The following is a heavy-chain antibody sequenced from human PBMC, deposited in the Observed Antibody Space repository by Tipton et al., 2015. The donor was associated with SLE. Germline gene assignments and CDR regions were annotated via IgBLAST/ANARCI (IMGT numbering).Heavy chain of an antibody. D-gene: IGHD1-14*01. CDR1: GESLRHYY. J-gene: IGHJ5*02. V-gene: IGHV4-34*01. CDR3: ARTYNDFGTTWFDP. Sequence: TLSLTCAVYGESLRHYYWTWIRQPPGKGPEWIGAINLGGSTNYNPSLKSRVTISVDTSKNQFSLRLSSVTAADTAVYYCARTYNDFGTTWFDPWGRGALVTVSS. CDR2: INLGGST.